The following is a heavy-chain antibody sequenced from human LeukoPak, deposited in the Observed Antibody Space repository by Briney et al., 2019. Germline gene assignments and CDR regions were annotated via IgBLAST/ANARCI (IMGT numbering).Heavy chain of an antibody. CDR2: IIPILGIA. D-gene: IGHD3-16*02. V-gene: IGHV1-69*04. Sequence: ASVKVSCKASGGTFSSYTISWVRQAPGQGLEWMGRIIPILGIANYAQKFQGRVTITADKSTSTAYMELSSLRSEDTAVYYCVRDAGRSTFGGVIVPPYFDYWGQGTLVTVSS. CDR1: GGTFSSYT. J-gene: IGHJ4*02. CDR3: VRDAGRSTFGGVIVPPYFDY.